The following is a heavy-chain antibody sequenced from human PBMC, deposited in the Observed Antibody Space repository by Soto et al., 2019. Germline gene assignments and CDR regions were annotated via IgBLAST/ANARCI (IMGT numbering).Heavy chain of an antibody. CDR1: SGSINKYC. CDR3: ARQGENDYFDF. V-gene: IGHV4-59*08. CDR2: ICDNGST. J-gene: IGHJ4*02. D-gene: IGHD3-16*01. Sequence: SETLSLTCTVSSGSINKYCWSWIRQPPGKELEWIGYICDNGSTNYNPSLTNRITMSIDTSKNQYSLNLSSITAADMAIYYCARQGENDYFDFWGQGALVTVSS.